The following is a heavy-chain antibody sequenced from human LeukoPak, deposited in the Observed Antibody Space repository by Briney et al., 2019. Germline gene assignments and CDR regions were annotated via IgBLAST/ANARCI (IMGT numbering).Heavy chain of an antibody. CDR1: GYTFTSYG. CDR3: ASHFPLSGAFDI. Sequence: ASVKVSCKASGYTFTSYGISWVRQAPGQGLEWMGWISAYNGNTNYAQKLQGRVTMTTDTSTSTAYMELRSLRSDATAVYYCASHFPLSGAFDIWGQGTMVTVSS. D-gene: IGHD2/OR15-2a*01. V-gene: IGHV1-18*01. J-gene: IGHJ3*02. CDR2: ISAYNGNT.